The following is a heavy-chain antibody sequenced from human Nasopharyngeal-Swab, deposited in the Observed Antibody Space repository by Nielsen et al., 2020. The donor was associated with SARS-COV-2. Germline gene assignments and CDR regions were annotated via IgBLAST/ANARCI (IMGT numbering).Heavy chain of an antibody. CDR3: ARDQRSVWFDAFDI. J-gene: IGHJ3*02. V-gene: IGHV4-59*01. D-gene: IGHD6-19*01. CDR2: IYYSGST. Sequence: WIRQPPGKGLEWIGYIYYSGSTNYNPSLKSRVTISVDTSKNQFSLKLSSVTAADTAVYYCARDQRSVWFDAFDIWGQGTMVTVSS.